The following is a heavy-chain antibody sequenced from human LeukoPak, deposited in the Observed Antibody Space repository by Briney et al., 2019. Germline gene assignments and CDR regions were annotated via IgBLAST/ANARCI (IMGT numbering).Heavy chain of an antibody. CDR2: ITASGTAM. V-gene: IGHV3-48*02. CDR3: GRGEGFLVDH. J-gene: IGHJ4*02. D-gene: IGHD3-3*01. Sequence: GGSLRLSCAASGFTFSSYSMNWVRQAPGKGLEWVSHITASGTAMFYADSVKGRFTISRDNAKNSLYLQMNSLRDEDTAVYYCGRGEGFLVDHWGQGTLVTVSS. CDR1: GFTFSSYS.